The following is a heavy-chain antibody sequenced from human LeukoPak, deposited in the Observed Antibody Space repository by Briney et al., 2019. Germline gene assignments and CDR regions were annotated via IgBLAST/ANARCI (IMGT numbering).Heavy chain of an antibody. Sequence: KPSETLSLTCTVSGGSISSYYWSWIRQPPGKGLEWIGYIYYSGSTNYNPSLKSRVTISVDTSKNQFSLKLSSMTAADTAVYYCARVPDFIAAAAAVEDAFDIWGQGTMVTVSS. CDR3: ARVPDFIAAAAAVEDAFDI. V-gene: IGHV4-59*01. CDR1: GGSISSYY. CDR2: IYYSGST. J-gene: IGHJ3*02. D-gene: IGHD6-13*01.